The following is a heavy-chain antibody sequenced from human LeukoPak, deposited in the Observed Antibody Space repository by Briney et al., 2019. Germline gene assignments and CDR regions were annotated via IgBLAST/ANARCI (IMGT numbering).Heavy chain of an antibody. D-gene: IGHD3-9*01. CDR2: IVGSGGST. Sequence: AGASLRLSCAASGFTFSNYAMSWVRQAPGKGPEWVSAIVGSGGSTYYADSVKGRFTISRDNSKNTLFLQMNSLRVEDTALYYCSKWGDYDVLTGYYDSDFWGQGTLVTVSS. V-gene: IGHV3-23*01. J-gene: IGHJ4*02. CDR3: SKWGDYDVLTGYYDSDF. CDR1: GFTFSNYA.